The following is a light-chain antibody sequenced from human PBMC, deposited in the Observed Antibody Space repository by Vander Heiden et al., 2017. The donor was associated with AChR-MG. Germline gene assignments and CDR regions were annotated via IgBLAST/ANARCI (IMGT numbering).Light chain of an antibody. CDR3: QSLGV. J-gene: IGLJ2*01. CDR1: RGSIASNY. Sequence: NFMLTQHHSVSESPGKTVTISCTRSRGSIASNYVQWYQQRPGSAPTTLIYEDNQRPSGVPDRFSGSIDSSSNSASLTISGLKTEDEADYYCQSLGVFGGGTKLTVL. CDR2: EDN. V-gene: IGLV6-57*03.